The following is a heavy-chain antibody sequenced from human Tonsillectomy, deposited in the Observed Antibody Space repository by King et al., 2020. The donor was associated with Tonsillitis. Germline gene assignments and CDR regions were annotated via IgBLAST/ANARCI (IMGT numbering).Heavy chain of an antibody. CDR2: IRSCGNNI. Sequence: VQLVESGGGLVKPGGSLRLSCAASRFTFSDYYMSWIRQAPGKGLEWGSYIRSCGNNIYYADSVQGRFTSFRENAKNSLYLQMNSLRAEDTAVYYCARGQILDYWGQGTLVTVSS. CDR3: ARGQILDY. J-gene: IGHJ4*02. V-gene: IGHV3-11*01. CDR1: RFTFSDYY.